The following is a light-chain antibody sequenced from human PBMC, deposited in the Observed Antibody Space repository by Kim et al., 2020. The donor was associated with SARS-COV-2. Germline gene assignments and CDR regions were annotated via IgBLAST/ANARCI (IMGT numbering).Light chain of an antibody. J-gene: IGLJ2*01. Sequence: QSFTISSPAPSRAFGRYNYLSWYQQHPGQAPKLMFYDVSKRPSGVSVRFSGSKSGNTASLSISVLQAEDEADYSCSSYTSSSTSVVFCGGTQLTVL. CDR1: SRAFGRYNY. CDR2: DVS. V-gene: IGLV2-14*04. CDR3: SSYTSSSTSVV.